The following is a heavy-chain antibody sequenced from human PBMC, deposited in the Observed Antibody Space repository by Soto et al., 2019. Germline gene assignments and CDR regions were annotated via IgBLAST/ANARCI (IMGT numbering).Heavy chain of an antibody. J-gene: IGHJ4*02. CDR2: ISSSSSYI. V-gene: IGHV3-21*01. CDR1: GFTFSSYI. Sequence: PGGSLRLSCAASGFTFSSYIMNWVRQAPGKGLEWVSSISSSSSYIYYADSVKGRFTISRDNAKNSLYLQMNSLRAEDTAVYYCARAPIAVRTYYDFWSGPDSYYFDYWGQGTLVTVSS. CDR3: ARAPIAVRTYYDFWSGPDSYYFDY. D-gene: IGHD3-3*01.